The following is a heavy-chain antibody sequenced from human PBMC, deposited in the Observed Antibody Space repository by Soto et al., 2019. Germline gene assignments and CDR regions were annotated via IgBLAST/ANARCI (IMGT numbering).Heavy chain of an antibody. D-gene: IGHD3-16*01. Sequence: EVLLVESGGGLVKPGESLTLSCAASGFTFSSYTMNWLRQAPGKGLEWVSSISSTSNKIYYADSMKGRITISRDHAKDSVYLRMNNLRADDTVIYYCAREGYDYIWGSLRMEDAFDIWCQGTMVTVAS. CDR2: ISSTSNKI. CDR3: AREGYDYIWGSLRMEDAFDI. J-gene: IGHJ3*02. CDR1: GFTFSSYT. V-gene: IGHV3-21*02.